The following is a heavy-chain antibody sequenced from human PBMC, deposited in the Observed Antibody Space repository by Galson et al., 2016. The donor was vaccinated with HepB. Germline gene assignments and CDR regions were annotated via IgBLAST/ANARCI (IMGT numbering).Heavy chain of an antibody. CDR1: GFAFSDYC. V-gene: IGHV3-21*01. D-gene: IGHD4-17*01. CDR3: ARDPGLRNGMGG. Sequence: SLRLSCAASGFAFSDYCMSWVRQAPGKGLEWVSSISSSSSYIYYADSVKGRFTISRDNSKNTLYLQMSSLRTEDTAVYFCARDPGLRNGMGGWGKGTTVTVSS. CDR2: ISSSSSYI. J-gene: IGHJ6*04.